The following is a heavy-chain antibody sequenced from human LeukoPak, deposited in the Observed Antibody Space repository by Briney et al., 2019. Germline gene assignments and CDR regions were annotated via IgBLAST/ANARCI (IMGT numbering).Heavy chain of an antibody. D-gene: IGHD6-19*01. Sequence: GGSLRLSCAASGFTLSSYATHWVRQAPGKGLEWVAVISYDGSNKYYADSVKGRFTISRDNSKNTLYLQMNSLRAEDTAVYYCATWYSSGWYEFDYWGQGTLVTVSS. CDR1: GFTLSSYA. V-gene: IGHV3-30-3*01. J-gene: IGHJ4*02. CDR3: ATWYSSGWYEFDY. CDR2: ISYDGSNK.